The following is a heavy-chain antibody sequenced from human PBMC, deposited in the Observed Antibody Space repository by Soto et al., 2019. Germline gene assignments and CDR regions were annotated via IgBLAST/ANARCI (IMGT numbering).Heavy chain of an antibody. J-gene: IGHJ3*02. CDR3: ASEQYCSGGSCYFSSSAFDI. D-gene: IGHD2-15*01. CDR2: IRSRSSYI. Sequence: GGSLRLSCAASGXTFSSYSMLLVRQAPGKGMEWVSSIRSRSSYIDNADSAKARFPNSRDNAKNSLYLQMNSLRAEDTAVYYCASEQYCSGGSCYFSSSAFDIWGQGTMVTVSS. V-gene: IGHV3-21*01. CDR1: GXTFSSYS.